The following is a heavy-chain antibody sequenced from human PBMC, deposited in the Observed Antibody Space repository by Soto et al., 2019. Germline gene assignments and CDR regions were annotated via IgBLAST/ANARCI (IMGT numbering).Heavy chain of an antibody. Sequence: RASVKVSCKASGYTFTALYMNWVRQAPGQGLEWMGWVNPNTGLTKYAQKFQGRVIMTRDTSINTAYMELSDLTSDDTAVYYCTTLRLDPWGQGTLVTVSS. V-gene: IGHV1-2*02. J-gene: IGHJ5*02. CDR2: VNPNTGLT. D-gene: IGHD3-9*01. CDR3: TTLRLDP. CDR1: GYTFTALY.